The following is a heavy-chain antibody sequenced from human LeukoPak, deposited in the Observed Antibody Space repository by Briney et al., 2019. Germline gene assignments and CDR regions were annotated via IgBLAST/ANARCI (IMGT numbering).Heavy chain of an antibody. Sequence: GGSLRLSCVASGFTFSIYEMNWVRQAPGKGLEWVSYISSSGRTIYYVDSVKGRFTISRDNAKNSLYLQMKSLRGEDTAVYCCARYDSSGLDYWGQGTLVTVSS. V-gene: IGHV3-48*03. CDR2: ISSSGRTI. CDR3: ARYDSSGLDY. J-gene: IGHJ4*02. D-gene: IGHD3-22*01. CDR1: GFTFSIYE.